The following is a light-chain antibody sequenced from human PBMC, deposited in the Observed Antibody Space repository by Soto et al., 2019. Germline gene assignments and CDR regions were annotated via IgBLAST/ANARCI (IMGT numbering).Light chain of an antibody. CDR3: NDYGSSHT. CDR1: QSVSSSY. J-gene: IGKJ2*01. V-gene: IGKV3-20*01. Sequence: EIVLTQSPGTLSLSPGERATLSCRASQSVSSSYLAWYQQKPGQAPRLLIYGASSRATGIPDRFSGSGSGTDFTLTISRLEPEDFAVYYCNDYGSSHTFVKGTKLEIK. CDR2: GAS.